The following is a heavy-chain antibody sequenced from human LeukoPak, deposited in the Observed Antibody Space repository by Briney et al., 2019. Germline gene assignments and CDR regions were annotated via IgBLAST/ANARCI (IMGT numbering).Heavy chain of an antibody. Sequence: SVKVSCKASGGTFSSYAISWVRQAPGQGLEWMGGIIPIFGTANYAQKFQGRVTITTDESTSTAYMELSSLRSEDTAVYYCVFWSGYWVPYYFDYWGQGTLVTVSS. V-gene: IGHV1-69*05. J-gene: IGHJ4*02. CDR1: GGTFSSYA. CDR2: IIPIFGTA. CDR3: VFWSGYWVPYYFDY. D-gene: IGHD3-3*01.